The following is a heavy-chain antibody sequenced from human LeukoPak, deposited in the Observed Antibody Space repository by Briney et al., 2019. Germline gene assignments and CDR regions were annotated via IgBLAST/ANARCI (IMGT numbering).Heavy chain of an antibody. CDR3: ASRGTTVIPDY. D-gene: IGHD4-11*01. J-gene: IGHJ4*02. Sequence: GGSLRLSCAASGFTFSTYEMNWVRQAPGKGPEWISYISISGSTTSYADSVKGRFTISRDNAKNSLYLPMNSLRAEDTAVYYCASRGTTVIPDYWGQGTLVTVAS. V-gene: IGHV3-48*03. CDR2: ISISGSTT. CDR1: GFTFSTYE.